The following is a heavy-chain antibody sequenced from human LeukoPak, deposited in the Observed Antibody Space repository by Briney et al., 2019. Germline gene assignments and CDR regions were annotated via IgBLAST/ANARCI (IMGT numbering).Heavy chain of an antibody. CDR3: AKVPITMVRGVPRLGMDV. Sequence: GRSLGLSCAASGFTFSNAWMSWVRQAPGKGLEWVGRIKSKIDGGTTDYAAPVKGRFTISRDDSKNTLYLQMNSLKTEDTAVYYCAKVPITMVRGVPRLGMDVWGQGTTVTVSS. J-gene: IGHJ6*02. D-gene: IGHD3-10*01. V-gene: IGHV3-15*01. CDR2: IKSKIDGGTT. CDR1: GFTFSNAW.